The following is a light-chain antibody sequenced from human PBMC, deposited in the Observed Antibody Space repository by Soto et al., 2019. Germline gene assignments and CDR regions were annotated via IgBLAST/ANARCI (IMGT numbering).Light chain of an antibody. CDR1: HSVSRTY. Sequence: EIVLTQSPGTLSLSPGERATLSCRASHSVSRTYLAWYQQKPGQDPRLLIFGASDRATGTPDRFSGSGSGTDFTLTISRLEPEESAVYYCQQFDDSVTFGQGTRLDIK. CDR3: QQFDDSVT. V-gene: IGKV3-20*01. CDR2: GAS. J-gene: IGKJ5*01.